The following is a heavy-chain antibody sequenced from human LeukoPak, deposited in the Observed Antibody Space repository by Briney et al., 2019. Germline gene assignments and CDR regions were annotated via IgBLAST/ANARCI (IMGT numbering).Heavy chain of an antibody. CDR2: IYYSGNT. CDR1: GASISSGDYF. D-gene: IGHD1-26*01. CDR3: ARRNRWELLDF. Sequence: SETLSLTCTVSGASISSGDYFWGWIRQPPGKGLEWIGSIYYSGNTYYNPSLKSRVTISLGTSKNQFSLKLGSVTAADTAVYYCARRNRWELLDFWGQGTLVTVSS. J-gene: IGHJ4*02. V-gene: IGHV4-39*01.